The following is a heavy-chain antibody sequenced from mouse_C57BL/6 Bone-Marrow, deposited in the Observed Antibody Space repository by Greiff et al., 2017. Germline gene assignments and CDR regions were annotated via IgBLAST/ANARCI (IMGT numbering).Heavy chain of an antibody. Sequence: VQLQQPGAELVKPGASVKMSCKASGYTFTSYWMTWVKQRPGQGLEWIGDIYPGSGSTNYNEKFKGKATLTVDTSSSTAYMQLSRLTSEDSAVYYCASPYYSNYWYFDVWGTGTTVTVSS. V-gene: IGHV1-55*01. D-gene: IGHD2-12*01. J-gene: IGHJ1*03. CDR1: GYTFTSYW. CDR2: IYPGSGST. CDR3: ASPYYSNYWYFDV.